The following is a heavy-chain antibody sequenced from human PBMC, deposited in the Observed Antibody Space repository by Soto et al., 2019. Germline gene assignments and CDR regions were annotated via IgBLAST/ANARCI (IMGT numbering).Heavy chain of an antibody. J-gene: IGHJ4*02. CDR3: AISSVAAAGFDY. Sequence: GESLKISCKGSGYRFTSYWIGWVRQMPGKGLVWMGIFFPGDSDTRYSPSFQGQVTISVDRSISTAYLEWTSLKASDTATYYCAISSVAAAGFDYWGQGTPVTVSS. V-gene: IGHV5-51*01. CDR1: GYRFTSYW. CDR2: FFPGDSDT. D-gene: IGHD6-13*01.